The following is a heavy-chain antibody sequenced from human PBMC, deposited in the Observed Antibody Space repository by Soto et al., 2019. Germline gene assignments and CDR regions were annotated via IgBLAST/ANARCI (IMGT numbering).Heavy chain of an antibody. D-gene: IGHD1-26*01. CDR3: AKTVGLGPFGHFTL. J-gene: IGHJ2*01. CDR1: GFTFSDAY. CDR2: ISHTSHYM. V-gene: IGHV3-11*05. Sequence: QEQLVESGGGLVKPGGSLRLSCAASGFTFSDAYMSWIRQAPGKGLEGVSYISHTSHYMKYSDSVEGRFTVSRDNAKNSLYLHMNSLTAEDTAFYYCAKTVGLGPFGHFTLWGRGTLVIVSS.